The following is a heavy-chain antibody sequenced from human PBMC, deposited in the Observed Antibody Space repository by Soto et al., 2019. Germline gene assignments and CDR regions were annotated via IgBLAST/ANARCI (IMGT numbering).Heavy chain of an antibody. CDR1: GFTFNAYG. CDR3: AKEFGSTWIDH. J-gene: IGHJ4*02. D-gene: IGHD6-13*01. Sequence: SLRLSCEASGFTFNAYGMHWVRQAPGKGLEWVAVISHDGNRKHYADSVKGRFTISRDSSRNTLFLQLNSLRAEDTAVYYCAKEFGSTWIDHWGEGTLVTVSS. V-gene: IGHV3-30*18. CDR2: ISHDGNRK.